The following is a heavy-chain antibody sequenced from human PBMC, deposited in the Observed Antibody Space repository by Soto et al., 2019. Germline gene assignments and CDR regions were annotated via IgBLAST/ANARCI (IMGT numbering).Heavy chain of an antibody. CDR1: GFTFSSYA. Sequence: GGSLRLSCSASGFTFSSYAMHWVRQAPGKGLEYVSAISSNGGSTYYADSVKGRFTISRDNSKNTLYLQMSSLRAEDTAVYYCVEAVAGYSFDYWGQGTLVTVSS. D-gene: IGHD6-19*01. CDR2: ISSNGGST. J-gene: IGHJ4*02. CDR3: VEAVAGYSFDY. V-gene: IGHV3-64D*08.